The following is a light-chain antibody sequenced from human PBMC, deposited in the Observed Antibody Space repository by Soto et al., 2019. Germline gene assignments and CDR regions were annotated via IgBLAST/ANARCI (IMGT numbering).Light chain of an antibody. CDR3: CSYAGSSPYV. Sequence: QSALTQPASVSGSPGKSITISCTGTSRDVGSYNLVSWYQQHPGKAPKLMIYEVSKRPSGVSNRFSGSKSGNTASLTISGLQAEDEADYYCCSYAGSSPYVFGTGT. J-gene: IGLJ1*01. CDR1: SRDVGSYNL. CDR2: EVS. V-gene: IGLV2-23*02.